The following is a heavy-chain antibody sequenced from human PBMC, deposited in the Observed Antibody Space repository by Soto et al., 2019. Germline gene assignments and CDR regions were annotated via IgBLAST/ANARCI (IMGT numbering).Heavy chain of an antibody. D-gene: IGHD1-1*01. Sequence: QEQLVESGGGVVQPGRSLRLSCAASGFIFANYGMHWVRQAPGKGLEWVALITYEGSNKYYADAVKGRFTISRDNAKNMVSLQMDSLRAEDTAVYYCAKARGANNWANYYGLDVWGQATTVTVSS. J-gene: IGHJ6*02. CDR3: AKARGANNWANYYGLDV. CDR1: GFIFANYG. CDR2: ITYEGSNK. V-gene: IGHV3-30*18.